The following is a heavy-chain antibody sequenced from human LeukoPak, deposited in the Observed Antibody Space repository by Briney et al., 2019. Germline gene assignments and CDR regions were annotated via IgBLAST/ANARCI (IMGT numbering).Heavy chain of an antibody. J-gene: IGHJ3*02. CDR1: GGSISSGGYY. Sequence: SETLSLTCTVSGGSISSGGYYWSWIRQPPGKGLEWIGYIYHSGSTYYNPSLKSRVNISADTPKNQFSLHLDSVTAADTAVYYCAKDLQTSKGWLQLQDAFDIWGQGTMVTVSS. CDR3: AKDLQTSKGWLQLQDAFDI. CDR2: IYHSGST. D-gene: IGHD5-24*01. V-gene: IGHV4-30-2*01.